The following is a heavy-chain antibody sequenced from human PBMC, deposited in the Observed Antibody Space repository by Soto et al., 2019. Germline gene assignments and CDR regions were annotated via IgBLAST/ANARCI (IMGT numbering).Heavy chain of an antibody. V-gene: IGHV3-73*01. CDR3: TRQTDAVQWLVVPTDYNFDY. CDR2: IRSKTNSYAT. D-gene: IGHD6-19*01. Sequence: QPVGSLRLSCAASGFTFGGSAMHWVRQASGKGLEWVGHIRSKTNSYATAYAESVKGRFTISRDDSMNTAYLQMNSLKTEDTAVYFCTRQTDAVQWLVVPTDYNFDYWGQGTLVTSPQ. J-gene: IGHJ4*02. CDR1: GFTFGGSA.